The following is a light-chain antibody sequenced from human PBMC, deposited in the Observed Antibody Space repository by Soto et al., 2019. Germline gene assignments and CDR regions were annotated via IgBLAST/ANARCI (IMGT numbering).Light chain of an antibody. V-gene: IGLV1-51*01. CDR1: SSNIGKNL. CDR3: ETWDTNLSAVV. Sequence: QSVLTQPPSVSAAPGQKVTISCSGSSSNIGKNLVAWYQHLPGTAPKLLIYDDNRRPSGIPDRFSASKSGTSATLAITGLQTGDEADYYCETWDTNLSAVVFGGGTKLTVL. J-gene: IGLJ3*02. CDR2: DDN.